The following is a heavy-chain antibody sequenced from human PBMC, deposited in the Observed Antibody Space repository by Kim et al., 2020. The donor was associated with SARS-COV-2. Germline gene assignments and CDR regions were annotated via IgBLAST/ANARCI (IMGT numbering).Heavy chain of an antibody. CDR3: ARGHPAFDI. Sequence: GGSLRLSCAVSGFTLSNYDMNWVRQAPGKGLEWVSTISGGGDYTYYADSVKGRFTISRDNSKNTVSLQMNKLRAEDTAIYYCARGHPAFDIWGQGTMVTLSS. V-gene: IGHV3-23*01. J-gene: IGHJ3*02. CDR1: GFTLSNYD. CDR2: ISGGGDYT.